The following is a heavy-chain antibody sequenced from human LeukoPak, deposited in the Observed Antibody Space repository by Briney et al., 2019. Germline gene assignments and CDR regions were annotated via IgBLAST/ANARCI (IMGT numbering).Heavy chain of an antibody. Sequence: GESLKTSCKGSGYSFTSYWIGWVRQMPGKGLEWMGIIYPGDSDTRYSPSFQGQVTISADKSIITAYLQWSSLKASDTAMYYCARAGDTGSYLSDYWGQGTLVTVSS. CDR3: ARAGDTGSYLSDY. J-gene: IGHJ4*02. CDR2: IYPGDSDT. D-gene: IGHD1-26*01. CDR1: GYSFTSYW. V-gene: IGHV5-51*01.